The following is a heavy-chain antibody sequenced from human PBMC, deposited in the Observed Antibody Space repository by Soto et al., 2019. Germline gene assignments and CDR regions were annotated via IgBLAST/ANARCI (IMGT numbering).Heavy chain of an antibody. V-gene: IGHV1-46*01. D-gene: IGHD4-4*01. CDR2: INPGAGGR. CDR1: GYTVTSYY. Sequence: ASVKVSCKASGYTVTSYYIHWVGQAPGQGFEWIGIINPGAGGRSYAQKFQGRVTLTRDTSTSTVYMELSSLRSEDTAVYHCAREPFSRDYSNYRCFDTWGPGTRGX. J-gene: IGHJ5*02. CDR3: AREPFSRDYSNYRCFDT.